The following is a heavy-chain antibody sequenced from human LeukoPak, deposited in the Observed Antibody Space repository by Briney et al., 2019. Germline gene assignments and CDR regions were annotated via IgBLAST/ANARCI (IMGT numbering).Heavy chain of an antibody. J-gene: IGHJ4*02. D-gene: IGHD3-22*01. Sequence: ETLSLTCTVSGGSISSSSYYWGWIRQPPGKGLEWIGSIYYSGSTYYNPSLKSRVTISVDTSKNQFSLKLSSVTAADTAVYYCARHYYDSSGRPFDYWGQGTLVTVSS. CDR3: ARHYYDSSGRPFDY. CDR2: IYYSGST. CDR1: GGSISSSSYY. V-gene: IGHV4-39*07.